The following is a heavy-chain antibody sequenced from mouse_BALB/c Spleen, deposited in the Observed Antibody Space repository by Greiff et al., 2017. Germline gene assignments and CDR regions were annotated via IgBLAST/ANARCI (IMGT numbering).Heavy chain of an antibody. D-gene: IGHD2-3*01. CDR1: GFTFSSYA. V-gene: IGHV5-9-3*01. J-gene: IGHJ3*01. CDR3: ASNDGTFAY. CDR2: ISSGGSYT. Sequence: EVQLEESGAGLVKPGGSLKLSCAASGFTFSSYAMSWVRQTPEKRLEWVATISSGGSYTYYPDSVKGRFTISRDHAKNTLYLQMSSLRSEDTAMYYCASNDGTFAYWGQGTPVTVSA.